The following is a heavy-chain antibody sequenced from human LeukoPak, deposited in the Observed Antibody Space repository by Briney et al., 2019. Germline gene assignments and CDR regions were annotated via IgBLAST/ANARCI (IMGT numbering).Heavy chain of an antibody. J-gene: IGHJ4*02. CDR3: ARDRGRNSFDY. V-gene: IGHV3-7*01. CDR2: IDPDGSHQ. Sequence: GGSLRLSCVASGFTFSSYWATWVRQAPGKGLEWVANIDPDGSHQYYVDSVKGRFTISKDNAKNSLYLQMNSLRAEDTAVYYCARDRGRNSFDYWGQGTLVSVSS. CDR1: GFTFSSYW. D-gene: IGHD1-14*01.